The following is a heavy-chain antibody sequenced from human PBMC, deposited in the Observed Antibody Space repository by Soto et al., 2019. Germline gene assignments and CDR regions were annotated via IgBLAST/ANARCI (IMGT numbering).Heavy chain of an antibody. J-gene: IGHJ4*02. CDR2: SSGSGDRT. D-gene: IGHD5-12*01. CDR1: GLTFSAYP. CDR3: PFGWGGGHEGY. Sequence: EVQKLESGGGLVQPGGSLRLSCAASGLTFSAYPMSWVRQAPGKGLEWVSSSSGSGDRTYYAASVKGRFTISRDNSKNTLYLQMNSLRVEDTAVYFCPFGWGGGHEGYWGQGTLVTVSS. V-gene: IGHV3-23*01.